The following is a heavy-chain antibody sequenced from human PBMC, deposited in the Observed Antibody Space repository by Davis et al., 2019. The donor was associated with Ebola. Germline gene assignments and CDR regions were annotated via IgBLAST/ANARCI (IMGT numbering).Heavy chain of an antibody. V-gene: IGHV3-30*04. Sequence: PGGSLRLSCAASGFTFSSYAIHWVRQAPGKGLEWVAVISYDGRNEYYAESVKGRFSISRDNSKNTLYLQMNSLRAEETAVYYCARDRSIYYYYGMDVWGQGTTVTVSS. CDR2: ISYDGRNE. CDR3: ARDRSIYYYYGMDV. D-gene: IGHD3-3*01. CDR1: GFTFSSYA. J-gene: IGHJ6*02.